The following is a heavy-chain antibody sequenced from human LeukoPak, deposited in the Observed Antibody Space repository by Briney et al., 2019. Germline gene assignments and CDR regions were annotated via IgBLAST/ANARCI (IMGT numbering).Heavy chain of an antibody. CDR3: ATEKGDSPDY. D-gene: IGHD2-21*01. V-gene: IGHV3-9*01. CDR2: TGWNSGSI. Sequence: GGSLRLSCAASGFTFDDYAMPWVRHTPGKGLEWVSGTGWNSGSIGYADSVKGRFTISRDNAKNSLYLQMNSLRAEDTALYYCATEKGDSPDYWGQGTLVTVSS. J-gene: IGHJ4*02. CDR1: GFTFDDYA.